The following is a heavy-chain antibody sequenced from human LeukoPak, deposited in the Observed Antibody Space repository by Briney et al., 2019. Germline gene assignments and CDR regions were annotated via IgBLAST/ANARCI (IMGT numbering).Heavy chain of an antibody. CDR2: INPNSGDT. D-gene: IGHD2-15*01. J-gene: IGHJ4*02. Sequence: ASVKVSCKASGYTFTDYYMHWVRQAPGQGLEWMGWINPNSGDTNYAQKFQGRVTLTRDMSISTAYMELNRLQSDDTAVYSCARDGGFDNWGQGTLVTVSS. CDR3: ARDGGFDN. V-gene: IGHV1-2*02. CDR1: GYTFTDYY.